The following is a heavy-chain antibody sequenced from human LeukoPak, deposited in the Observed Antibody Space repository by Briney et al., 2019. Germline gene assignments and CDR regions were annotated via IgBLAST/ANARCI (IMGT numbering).Heavy chain of an antibody. CDR3: GRVNPSCYYNRPIDY. D-gene: IGHD3-22*01. Sequence: SETLSLTCTVSGASLSSYYWSWIRQPPGKGLEWIGDIYYSGSIKYNPSLKSRVTMSLDTSKNQFSLKLRSVTAADTAIYYCGRVNPSCYYNRPIDYWGQGTLVTVSS. CDR2: IYYSGSI. J-gene: IGHJ4*02. CDR1: GASLSSYY. V-gene: IGHV4-59*01.